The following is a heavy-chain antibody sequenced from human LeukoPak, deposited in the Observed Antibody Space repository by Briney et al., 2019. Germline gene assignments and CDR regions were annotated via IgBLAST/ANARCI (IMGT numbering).Heavy chain of an antibody. Sequence: GGSLRLSCAASGFTFSSYSMNWVRQAPGKGLEWVSYISSSSSTIYHANSVKGRFTISRDNAKNSLYLQMNSLRAEDTAVYYCARDAIAAAGSSYWGQGTLVTVFS. CDR3: ARDAIAAAGSSY. CDR2: ISSSSSTI. D-gene: IGHD6-13*01. CDR1: GFTFSSYS. J-gene: IGHJ4*02. V-gene: IGHV3-48*04.